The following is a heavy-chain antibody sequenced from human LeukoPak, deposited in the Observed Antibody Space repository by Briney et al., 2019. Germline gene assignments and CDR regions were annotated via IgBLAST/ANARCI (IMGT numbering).Heavy chain of an antibody. J-gene: IGHJ5*02. CDR1: GGSFSGYY. Sequence: SETLSLTCAVYGGSFSGYYWSWIRQPPGKGLEWIGEINHSGSTNYNPSLKSRVTISVDTSKNQSSLKLSSVTAADTAVYYCARPRGYSGYEWFNWFDPWGQGTLVTVSS. CDR2: INHSGST. CDR3: ARPRGYSGYEWFNWFDP. V-gene: IGHV4-34*01. D-gene: IGHD5-12*01.